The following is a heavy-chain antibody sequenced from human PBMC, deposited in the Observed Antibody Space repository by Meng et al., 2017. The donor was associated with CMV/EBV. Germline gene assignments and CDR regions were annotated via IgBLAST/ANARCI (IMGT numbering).Heavy chain of an antibody. CDR1: GFTFSSYS. J-gene: IGHJ4*02. D-gene: IGHD3-3*01. CDR2: ISSSSSYI. Sequence: GESLKISCAASGFTFSSYSMNWVRQAPGKGLEWVSSISSSSSYIYYAGSVKGRFTISRDNSKNTLYLQINSLRAEDTAVYYCAKLKDKGVVYYRGYFDYWGQGTLVTVSS. V-gene: IGHV3-21*04. CDR3: AKLKDKGVVYYRGYFDY.